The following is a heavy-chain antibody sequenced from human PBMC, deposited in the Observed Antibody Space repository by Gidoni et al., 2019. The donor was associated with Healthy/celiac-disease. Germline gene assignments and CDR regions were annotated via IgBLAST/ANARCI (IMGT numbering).Heavy chain of an antibody. CDR1: GFTSGDHA. CDR2: IRSKAYGGTT. V-gene: IGHV3-49*05. Sequence: EVQLVASGGGLVKPGRSLRLSCTAPGFTSGDHAMSWFRQAPGKGREWVGFIRSKAYGGTTEYAASVKGRFTISRDDSKSIAYLQMNSLKTEDTAVYYCTSGPYYDFWSGYSPADYWGQGTLVTVSS. CDR3: TSGPYYDFWSGYSPADY. D-gene: IGHD3-3*01. J-gene: IGHJ4*02.